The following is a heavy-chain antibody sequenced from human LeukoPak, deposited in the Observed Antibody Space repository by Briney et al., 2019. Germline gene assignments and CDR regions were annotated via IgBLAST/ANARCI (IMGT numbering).Heavy chain of an antibody. CDR2: IIPIFGTA. D-gene: IGHD5-12*01. CDR3: ASYSGYDPYFDY. J-gene: IGHJ4*02. V-gene: IGHV1-69*05. CDR1: GGTFSSYA. Sequence: SVTVSCKASGGTFSSYAISWVRQAPGQGLEWMGRIIPIFGTANYAQKFQDRVTITTDESTSTAYMELSSLRSEDTAVYYCASYSGYDPYFDYWGQGTLVTVSS.